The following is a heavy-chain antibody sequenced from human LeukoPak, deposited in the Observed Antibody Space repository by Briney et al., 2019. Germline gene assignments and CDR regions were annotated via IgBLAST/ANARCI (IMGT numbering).Heavy chain of an antibody. D-gene: IGHD3-9*01. J-gene: IGHJ4*02. CDR3: AAGKYFGDY. V-gene: IGHV3-7*03. Sequence: GGSPRLSCAASGFTFSSYWMTWVRQAPGQGLEWVASIKEDGSEKYYVDSVKGRFTISRDNAKNSLYLQMNSLRAEDTAVYYCAAGKYFGDYWGQGTLVTVSS. CDR2: IKEDGSEK. CDR1: GFTFSSYW.